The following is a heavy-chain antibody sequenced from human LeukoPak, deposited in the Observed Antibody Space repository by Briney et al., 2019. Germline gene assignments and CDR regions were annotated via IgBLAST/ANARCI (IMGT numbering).Heavy chain of an antibody. CDR2: ISSNSSTI. V-gene: IGHV3-48*01. J-gene: IGHJ6*02. CDR1: GFTFSSYS. CDR3: AREAYCGGDCYDMDV. D-gene: IGHD2-21*01. Sequence: PGGSLRLSCAASGFTFSSYSMNWVRQAPGKGLEWVSYISSNSSTIYYADSVKGRFTISRDNAKNSLYLQMNSLRAEDTAVYYCAREAYCGGDCYDMDVWGQGTTVTVSS.